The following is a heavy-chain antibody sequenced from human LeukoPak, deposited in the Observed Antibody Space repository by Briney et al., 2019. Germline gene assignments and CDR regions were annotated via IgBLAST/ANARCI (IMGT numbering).Heavy chain of an antibody. CDR3: ARGPNSNWSGLDF. V-gene: IGHV3-74*01. CDR2: ISPTGSTT. D-gene: IGHD6-6*01. J-gene: IGHJ4*02. Sequence: PGGSLRPSCTASGFSFSGHWMHWARQLPGKGLVWVSRISPTGSTTGYADSVKGRFTVSRDNAKNTLYLQVNNLRAEDTAVYYCARGPNSNWSGLDFWGQGTLLTVSS. CDR1: GFSFSGHW.